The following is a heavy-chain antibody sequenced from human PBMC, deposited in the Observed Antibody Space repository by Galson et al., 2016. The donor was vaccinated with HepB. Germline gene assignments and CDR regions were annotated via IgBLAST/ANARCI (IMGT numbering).Heavy chain of an antibody. V-gene: IGHV3-7*01. CDR3: ARGEKGYSEGAS. J-gene: IGHJ5*02. Sequence: SLRLSCAASGFTFSGYEMNWVRQAPGKGLEWVANINNDGVEKNYAGSVKGRFTISRDNAKNSLYLQMDSLRVEDTGFYYCARGEKGYSEGASWGQGTLVTVSS. D-gene: IGHD3-22*01. CDR2: INNDGVEK. CDR1: GFTFSGYE.